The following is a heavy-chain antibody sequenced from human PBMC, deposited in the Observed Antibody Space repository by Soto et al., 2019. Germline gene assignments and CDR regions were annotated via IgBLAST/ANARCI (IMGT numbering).Heavy chain of an antibody. CDR1: GFIFTDYS. Sequence: PGGSLRLSCVASGFIFTDYSVNWVRQAPGKGLEWVSFITASTTTIYYADSIKGRFTISRDNAKNSVYLQMNSLRDEDTAVYYCARSPWLRSTYYYYYYMDVWGKGTTVTVS. D-gene: IGHD5-12*01. CDR2: ITASTTTI. V-gene: IGHV3-48*02. J-gene: IGHJ6*03. CDR3: ARSPWLRSTYYYYYYMDV.